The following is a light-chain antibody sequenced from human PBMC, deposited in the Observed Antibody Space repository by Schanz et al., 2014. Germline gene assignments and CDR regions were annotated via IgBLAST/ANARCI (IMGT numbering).Light chain of an antibody. Sequence: EIVLTQSPGTLSLSPGERATLSCRASQSVHINYLAWHQQKPGQAPRLLIYGASSRSTGIPDRFSGSGSGTDFTLTIRRLEPEDFAVYYCQQYGSSPITFGQGTRLEIK. J-gene: IGKJ5*01. CDR1: QSVHINY. CDR2: GAS. V-gene: IGKV3-20*01. CDR3: QQYGSSPIT.